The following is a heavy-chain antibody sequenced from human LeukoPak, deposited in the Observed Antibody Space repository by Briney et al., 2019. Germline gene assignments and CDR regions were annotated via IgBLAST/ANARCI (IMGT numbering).Heavy chain of an antibody. Sequence: SETLSLTCTVSGGSISSYYWSWIRQPPGKGLEWIGYIYYSGSTNYNPSLKSRVTISVDTSTNQFSLKLSSVTAADTAVYYCARQYDILTGYNLGYWGQGTLVTVSS. V-gene: IGHV4-59*08. D-gene: IGHD3-9*01. J-gene: IGHJ4*02. CDR3: ARQYDILTGYNLGY. CDR1: GGSISSYY. CDR2: IYYSGST.